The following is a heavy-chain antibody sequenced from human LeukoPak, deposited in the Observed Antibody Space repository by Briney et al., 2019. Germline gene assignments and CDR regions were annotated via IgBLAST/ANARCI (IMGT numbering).Heavy chain of an antibody. Sequence: GGSLSLSCAASGFPFCIYWMSWVPQPPGKGVEWVANIKGHRSDNHYVDSVRGRFTISRDNAKNSLYLQMNSLRAEDTAVYYCARDLGYYRADYWGQGTLVTVSS. V-gene: IGHV3-7*04. CDR2: IKGHRSDN. D-gene: IGHD1-26*01. CDR3: ARDLGYYRADY. J-gene: IGHJ4*02. CDR1: GFPFCIYW.